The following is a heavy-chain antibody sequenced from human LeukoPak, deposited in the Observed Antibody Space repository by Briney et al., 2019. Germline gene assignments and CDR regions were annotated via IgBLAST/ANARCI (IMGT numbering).Heavy chain of an antibody. J-gene: IGHJ6*02. CDR3: ARNGFTTPGMDV. Sequence: ASVKVSCKASGYSFTSYAVHWVRQAPGQKLEWMGWINAGSANTKYSQKFQGRVTFTSDTSADTAYMELNSLRSEDTAVYYCARNGFTTPGMDVWGQGTTVSV. V-gene: IGHV1-3*01. CDR2: INAGSANT. CDR1: GYSFTSYA. D-gene: IGHD3-22*01.